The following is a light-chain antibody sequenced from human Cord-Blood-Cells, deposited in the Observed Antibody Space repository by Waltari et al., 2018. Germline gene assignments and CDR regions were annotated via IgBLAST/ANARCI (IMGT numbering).Light chain of an antibody. CDR3: QQYYSTPYT. CDR2: WAS. Sequence: DIVMTQSPDSLAVSLGERATINCKYSQSVIYSSNNNNYLACSQQNPGQPPKLLIYWASTRESGVPDRFSGSGSGTDFTLTISSLQAEDVAVYYCQQYYSTPYTFGQGTKLEIK. CDR1: QSVIYSSNNNNY. J-gene: IGKJ2*01. V-gene: IGKV4-1*01.